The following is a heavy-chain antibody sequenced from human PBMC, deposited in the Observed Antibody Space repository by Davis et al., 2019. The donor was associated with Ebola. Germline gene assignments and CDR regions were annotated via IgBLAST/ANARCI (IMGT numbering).Heavy chain of an antibody. D-gene: IGHD5-24*01. CDR2: IRNDGSIK. Sequence: GESLKISCVASGFTFSSSGIHWVRQAPGKGLEWVTFIRNDGSIKKYQDSVKGRFTISRDNSEDTVYLQMNSLRPEDTAVYYCARGLARDGYTGQGYWGQGTLVTVSS. CDR1: GFTFSSSG. CDR3: ARGLARDGYTGQGY. V-gene: IGHV3-30*02. J-gene: IGHJ4*02.